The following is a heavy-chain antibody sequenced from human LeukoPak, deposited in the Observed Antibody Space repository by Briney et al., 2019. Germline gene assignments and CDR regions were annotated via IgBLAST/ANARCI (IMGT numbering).Heavy chain of an antibody. D-gene: IGHD4-11*01. CDR2: MNPNSGNT. CDR1: GYTFTSYD. J-gene: IGHJ5*02. Sequence: EASVKVSRKASGYTFTSYDINWVRQATGQGLEWMGWMNPNSGNTGYAQKFQGRVTITRNTSISTAYMELSSLRSEDAAVYYCARGRHSNYASTWAFDPWGQGTLVTVSS. V-gene: IGHV1-8*03. CDR3: ARGRHSNYASTWAFDP.